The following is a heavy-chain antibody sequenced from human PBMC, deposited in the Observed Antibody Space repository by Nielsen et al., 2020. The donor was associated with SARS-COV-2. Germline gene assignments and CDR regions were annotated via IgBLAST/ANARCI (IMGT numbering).Heavy chain of an antibody. CDR2: IAWDDDK. J-gene: IGHJ4*02. V-gene: IGHV2-70*11. Sequence: SGPTLVKPTQILTLTCTFSGFPLSTSGLCVSWIRQPPGKALEWLVRIAWDDDKYYSTSLKTRLTISKDTSKNQVVLTMTNMDPVDTATYYCARTYYGGNSAFFDYWGQGTLVTVSS. CDR3: ARTYYGGNSAFFDY. D-gene: IGHD4-23*01. CDR1: GFPLSTSGLC.